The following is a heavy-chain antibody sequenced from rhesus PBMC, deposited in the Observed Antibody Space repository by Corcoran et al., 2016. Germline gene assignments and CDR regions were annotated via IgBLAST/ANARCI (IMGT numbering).Heavy chain of an antibody. CDR1: GGSFSGSY. J-gene: IGHJ6*01. CDR3: ARDSPNTNGLDS. D-gene: IGHD2-21*01. V-gene: IGHV4-165*01. Sequence: QVQLQESGPGLVKPSETLSLTCAVSGGSFSGSYWGWIRQPPGKGREWIGDISGSSGSTDYTPSLKSRVTISTDTSKNQFSLKLSSVTAADTAVYYCARDSPNTNGLDSWGQGVVVTVSS. CDR2: ISGSSGST.